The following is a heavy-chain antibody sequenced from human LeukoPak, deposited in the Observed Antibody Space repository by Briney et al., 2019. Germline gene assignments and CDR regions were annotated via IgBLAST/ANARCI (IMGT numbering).Heavy chain of an antibody. V-gene: IGHV5-51*01. CDR3: ARHLYGSGSYYTSRDYYYMDV. J-gene: IGHJ6*03. D-gene: IGHD3-10*01. Sequence: GASLKISCKGAGYSFTSDWICWVRQLPRKGLEWMGIIYPGDSNTRYSPSFQGQVTISADKSISTVYLQLSSLKASDTAMYYCARHLYGSGSYYTSRDYYYMDVWGKGTTVTVSS. CDR2: IYPGDSNT. CDR1: GYSFTSDW.